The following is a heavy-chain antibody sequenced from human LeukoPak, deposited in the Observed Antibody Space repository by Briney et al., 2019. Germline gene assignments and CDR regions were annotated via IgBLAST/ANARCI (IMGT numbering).Heavy chain of an antibody. Sequence: PGGSLRLSCAASGFTFSDYFMTWIRQAPGNGLEWIAHMRGSGYTVSYADSVRGRFTISRDNVKTSLYLQMNGLRVEDTAVYYCARLGVITAAGTYDYWGQGALVTVSS. CDR1: GFTFSDYF. CDR2: MRGSGYTV. CDR3: ARLGVITAAGTYDY. V-gene: IGHV3-11*01. D-gene: IGHD6-13*01. J-gene: IGHJ4*02.